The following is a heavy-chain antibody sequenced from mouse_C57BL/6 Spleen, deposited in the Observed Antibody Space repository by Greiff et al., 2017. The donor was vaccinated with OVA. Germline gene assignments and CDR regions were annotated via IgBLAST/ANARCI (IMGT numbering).Heavy chain of an antibody. CDR3: ARSGYDYPWFAY. D-gene: IGHD2-4*01. CDR2: INPSNGGT. V-gene: IGHV1-53*01. Sequence: QVHVKQPGTELVKPGASVKLSCKASGYTFTSYWMHWVKQRPGQGLEWIGNINPSNGGTNYNEKFKSKATLTVDKSSSTAYMQLSSLTSEDSAVYYCARSGYDYPWFAYWGQGTLVTVSA. J-gene: IGHJ3*01. CDR1: GYTFTSYW.